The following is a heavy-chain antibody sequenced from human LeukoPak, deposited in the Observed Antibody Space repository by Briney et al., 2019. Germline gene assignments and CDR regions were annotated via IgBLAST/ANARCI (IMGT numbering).Heavy chain of an antibody. CDR2: ISGSGGST. CDR3: AKERGYSYAFDY. D-gene: IGHD5-18*01. V-gene: IGHV3-23*01. Sequence: GGSLTLSCAASGFTFSSNAMSWVRQAPGKGLEWVSAISGSGGSTYYAGSVKGRFTISRDNSKNTLYLQMNSLRAEDTAVYYCAKERGYSYAFDYWGQGTLVTVSS. CDR1: GFTFSSNA. J-gene: IGHJ4*02.